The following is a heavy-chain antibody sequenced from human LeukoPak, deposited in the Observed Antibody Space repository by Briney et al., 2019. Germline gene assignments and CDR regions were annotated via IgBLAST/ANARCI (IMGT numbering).Heavy chain of an antibody. CDR1: GFTFSSYE. V-gene: IGHV3-53*01. CDR3: ARRAGAYSHPYDY. Sequence: GSLRLSCAASGFTFSSYEMNWVRQAPGKGLEWVSFIYSDNTHYSDSVKGRFTISRDNSENTLYLQMNSLRAEDTAVYYCARRAGAYSHPYDYWGQGTLVTVSS. CDR2: IYSDNT. D-gene: IGHD4/OR15-4a*01. J-gene: IGHJ4*02.